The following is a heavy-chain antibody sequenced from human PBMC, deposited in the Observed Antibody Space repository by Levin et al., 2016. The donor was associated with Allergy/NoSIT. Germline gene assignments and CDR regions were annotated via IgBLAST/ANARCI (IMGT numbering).Heavy chain of an antibody. D-gene: IGHD1-1*01. Sequence: WIRQPPGKGLEWVGRIKSKGGGGTSDYAASVKGRFTISRDDSENTLYLQMNSLKTEDTAVYYCTWNGAEGRFSFWGQGTPVTVSS. V-gene: IGHV3-15*01. CDR2: IKSKGGGGTS. J-gene: IGHJ4*02. CDR3: TWNGAEGRFSF.